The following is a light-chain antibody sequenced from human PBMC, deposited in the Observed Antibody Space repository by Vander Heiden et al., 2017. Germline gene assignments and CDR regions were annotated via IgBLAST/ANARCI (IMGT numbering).Light chain of an antibody. CDR3: QSYDSSLSGWV. CDR2: GNS. CDR1: SSNIGTGYD. J-gene: IGLJ3*02. V-gene: IGLV1-40*01. Sequence: QSVVTPPPSVSGAPGQRVTISCTGSSSNIGTGYDVHWYQQLPGTAPKLLIYGNSNRPSGVPDRFSGSKSGTSVSLAITGLQAEDEADYYCQSYDSSLSGWVFGGGTKLTVL.